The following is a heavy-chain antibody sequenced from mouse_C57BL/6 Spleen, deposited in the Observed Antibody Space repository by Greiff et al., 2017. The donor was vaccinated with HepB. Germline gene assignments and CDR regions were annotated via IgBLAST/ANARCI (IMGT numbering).Heavy chain of an antibody. Sequence: EVMLQQSGPELVKPGASVKISCKASGYTFTDYYMNWVKQSHGKSLEWIGDINPNNGGTSYNQKFKGKATLTVDKSSSTAYMELRSLTSEDSAVYYCARGDDYDSLFDYWGQGTTLTVSS. J-gene: IGHJ2*01. V-gene: IGHV1-26*01. CDR1: GYTFTDYY. D-gene: IGHD2-4*01. CDR2: INPNNGGT. CDR3: ARGDDYDSLFDY.